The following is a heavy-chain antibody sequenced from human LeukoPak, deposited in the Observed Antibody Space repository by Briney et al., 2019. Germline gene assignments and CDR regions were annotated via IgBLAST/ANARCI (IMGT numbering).Heavy chain of an antibody. J-gene: IGHJ4*02. CDR2: ISSSGSTI. V-gene: IGHV3-11*01. Sequence: GGSLRLSCAASGFTFSDYYMSWIRQAPGKGLEWVSYISSSGSTIYYADSVKGRFTISRDNAKNSVYLQMNSLRCEDTAVYYCAKAPVTTCRGAYCYPFDYWGQGTLVTVSS. CDR1: GFTFSDYY. CDR3: AKAPVTTCRGAYCYPFDY. D-gene: IGHD2-21*01.